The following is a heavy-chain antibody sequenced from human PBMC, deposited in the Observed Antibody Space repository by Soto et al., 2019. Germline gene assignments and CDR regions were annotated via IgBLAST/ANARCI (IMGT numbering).Heavy chain of an antibody. J-gene: IGHJ4*02. D-gene: IGHD3-22*01. CDR1: GFTFSSYA. CDR3: AKDDSRITMIVVVITGVFDY. CDR2: ISGSGGST. Sequence: GGSLRLSCAASGFTFSSYAMSWVRQAPGKGLEWVSAISGSGGSTYYADSVKGRFTISRDNSKNTLYLQMSSLRAEDTAVYYCAKDDSRITMIVVVITGVFDYWGQGTLVTVSS. V-gene: IGHV3-23*01.